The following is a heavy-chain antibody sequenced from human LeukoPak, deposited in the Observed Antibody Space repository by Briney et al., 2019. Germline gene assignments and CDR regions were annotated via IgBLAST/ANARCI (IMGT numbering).Heavy chain of an antibody. D-gene: IGHD3-3*01. CDR2: INHSGST. Sequence: SETLSLTCAVFGGSFSGYYWSWIRQPPGKGLEWIGEINHSGSTNYNPSLKSRVTISVDTSKNQFSLKLSSVTAADTAVYYCARVPIFGVVIPSLAEYFQHWGQGTLVTVSS. CDR1: GGSFSGYY. CDR3: ARVPIFGVVIPSLAEYFQH. J-gene: IGHJ1*01. V-gene: IGHV4-34*01.